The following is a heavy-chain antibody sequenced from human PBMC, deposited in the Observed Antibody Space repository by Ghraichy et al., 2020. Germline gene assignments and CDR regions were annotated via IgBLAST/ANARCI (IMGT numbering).Heavy chain of an antibody. J-gene: IGHJ6*02. V-gene: IGHV3-23*01. CDR2: ISGSGEDTT. Sequence: GESLNISCEASGFTFTTYAMSWVRQAPGKGLEWVSRISGSGEDTTYYADSVKGRFTMSRDNSKGTLYLQMNSLRAEDTAVYYCAKEGDGYRRTYGMDIWGQGTTVTVSS. CDR1: GFTFTTYA. CDR3: AKEGDGYRRTYGMDI. D-gene: IGHD3-16*01.